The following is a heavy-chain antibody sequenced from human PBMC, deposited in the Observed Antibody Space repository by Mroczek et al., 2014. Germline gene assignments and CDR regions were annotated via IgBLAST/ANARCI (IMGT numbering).Heavy chain of an antibody. J-gene: IGHJ3*02. CDR3: ARDLIDYDGNSVSDAFDI. D-gene: IGHD4-23*01. Sequence: QVQLQESGPGLVKPSETLSLTCTVSGGSISSYYWSWIRQPPGKGLEWIGYIYYSGSTNYNPSLKSRVTISVDTSKNQFSLKLSSVTAADTAVYYCARDLIDYDGNSVSDAFDIWGQGTMVTVSS. CDR2: IYYSGST. CDR1: GGSISSYY. V-gene: IGHV4-59*01.